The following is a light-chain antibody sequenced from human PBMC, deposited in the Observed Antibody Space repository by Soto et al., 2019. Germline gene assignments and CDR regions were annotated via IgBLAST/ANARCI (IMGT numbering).Light chain of an antibody. CDR3: QQYLSTLYT. CDR2: WAS. J-gene: IGKJ2*01. V-gene: IGKV4-1*01. CDR1: QSVLYRSNNKNY. Sequence: DIVMTQSPDSLAVSLGERATINCKSSQSVLYRSNNKNYLAWYQQKPGQPPKLLIYWASTRESGVPDRFSASGSGTDFTLTISSLQAEDVAVYYCQQYLSTLYTFGQGIKLEIK.